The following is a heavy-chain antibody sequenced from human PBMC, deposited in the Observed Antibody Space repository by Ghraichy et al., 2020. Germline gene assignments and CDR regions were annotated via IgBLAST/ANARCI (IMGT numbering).Heavy chain of an antibody. CDR1: GYTLTRLS. CDR2: FDPEDGET. V-gene: IGHV1-24*01. J-gene: IGHJ5*02. CDR3: ATVGSGGSGYSFSLGFDP. D-gene: IGHD2-15*01. Sequence: ASVKVSCKVSGYTLTRLSMHWVRQAPGKGLEWMGGFDPEDGETIYAQKFQGRVTMTEDTSTDTAYMELSSLRSEDTAVYYCATVGSGGSGYSFSLGFDPWGQGTLVSVFS.